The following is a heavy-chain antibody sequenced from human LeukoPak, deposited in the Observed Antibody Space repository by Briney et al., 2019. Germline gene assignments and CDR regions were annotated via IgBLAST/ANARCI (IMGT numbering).Heavy chain of an antibody. D-gene: IGHD2-2*01. CDR2: IYYSGST. CDR1: GASISSYY. CDR3: AREVVGYCSSTSCPTGY. V-gene: IGHV4-59*01. J-gene: IGHJ4*02. Sequence: PSETLSLTCTVSGASISSYYWTWIRQPPGKGLEWIGYIYYSGSTDYNPSLTSRVTISVDTSKNQFSLKLSSVTAADTAVYYCAREVVGYCSSTSCPTGYWGQGTLVTVSS.